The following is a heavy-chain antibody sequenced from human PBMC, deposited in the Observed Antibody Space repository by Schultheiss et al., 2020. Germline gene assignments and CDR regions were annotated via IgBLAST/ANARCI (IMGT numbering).Heavy chain of an antibody. CDR2: ISSSSSNT. Sequence: GGSLRLSCAASGFTFSSYSMNWVRQAPGKGLEWVSYISSSSSNTNYADSVKGRFIISRDNAKNSVYLQMYSLRAEDTAVYYCARNTNPSYYYSMDAWGNGTTVTVSS. D-gene: IGHD2-8*01. CDR3: ARNTNPSYYYSMDA. V-gene: IGHV3-48*04. CDR1: GFTFSSYS. J-gene: IGHJ6*03.